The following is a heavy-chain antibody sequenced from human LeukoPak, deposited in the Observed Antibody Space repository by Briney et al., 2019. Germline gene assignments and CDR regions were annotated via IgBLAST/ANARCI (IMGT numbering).Heavy chain of an antibody. CDR2: INHSGST. D-gene: IGHD6-6*01. CDR1: GGSFSGYY. V-gene: IGHV4-34*01. CDR3: ASSKRRIAARRGVWGAFDI. J-gene: IGHJ3*02. Sequence: SETPSLTCAVYGGSFSGYYWSWIRQPPGKGLEWIGEINHSGSTNYNPSLKSRVTISVDTSKNQFSLKLSSVTAADTAVYYCASSKRRIAARRGVWGAFDIWGQGTMVTVSS.